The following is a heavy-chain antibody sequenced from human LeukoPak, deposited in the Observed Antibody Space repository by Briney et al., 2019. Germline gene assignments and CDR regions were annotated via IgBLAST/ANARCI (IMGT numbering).Heavy chain of an antibody. D-gene: IGHD3-9*01. V-gene: IGHV3-11*01. CDR2: ISSSLTTI. J-gene: IGHJ3*02. CDR3: AREVDRSFDWLPPDAFDI. CDR1: GFTFSDYY. Sequence: GGSLRLSCVASGFTFSDYYLTWIRQAPGKGLEWVSSISSSLTTIYYADSAKGRFTVSRDNAKNSVSLQMTGLRVEDTALYYCAREVDRSFDWLPPDAFDIWGQGTMVTVSS.